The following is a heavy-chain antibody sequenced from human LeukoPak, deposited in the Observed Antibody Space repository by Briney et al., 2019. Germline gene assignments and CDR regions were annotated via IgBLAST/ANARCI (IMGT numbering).Heavy chain of an antibody. CDR2: FSISSTI. D-gene: IGHD3-22*01. CDR1: GFTVSSYS. V-gene: IGHV3-48*04. J-gene: IGHJ4*02. CDR3: VREYYLESSGYPAFDY. Sequence: GGSLRLSCATSGFTVSSYSMNWVRQAPGKGLEWVSCFSISSTIYYADSVKGRFTISRDNAKNSLYLQMNSLRAEDTAVYYCVREYYLESSGYPAFDYWGQGILVTVSS.